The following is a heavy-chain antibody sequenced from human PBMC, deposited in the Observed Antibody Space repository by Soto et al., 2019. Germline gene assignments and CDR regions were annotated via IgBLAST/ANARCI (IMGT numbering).Heavy chain of an antibody. CDR1: GGTFSSYA. CDR3: ARDCSSTSCYTVDYYYGMDV. V-gene: IGHV1-69*13. D-gene: IGHD2-2*02. CDR2: IIPIFGTA. J-gene: IGHJ6*02. Sequence: SVKVSCKASGGTFSSYAISWVRQAPGQGLGWMGGIIPIFGTANYAQKFQGRVTITADESTSTAYMELSSLRSEDTAVYYCARDCSSTSCYTVDYYYGMDVWGQGTTVTVYS.